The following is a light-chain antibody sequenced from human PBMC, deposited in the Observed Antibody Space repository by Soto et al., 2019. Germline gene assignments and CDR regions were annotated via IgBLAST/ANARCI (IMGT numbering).Light chain of an antibody. CDR2: WAS. V-gene: IGKV4-1*01. CDR3: QQYYSNALT. Sequence: DIVMTQSPASLAVSLGERATINYKSSQTVLYSSNNKNYLAWYQQKPGQPPKLLIYWASTRESGVPDRFSGSGSGTDFTLTISSLQAEDVAVYYCQQYYSNALTFGGGTKVEIK. CDR1: QTVLYSSNNKNY. J-gene: IGKJ4*01.